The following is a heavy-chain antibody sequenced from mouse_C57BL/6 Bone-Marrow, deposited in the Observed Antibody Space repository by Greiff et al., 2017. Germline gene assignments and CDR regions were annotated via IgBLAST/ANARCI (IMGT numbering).Heavy chain of an antibody. V-gene: IGHV5-6*01. CDR2: ISSGGSYT. CDR1: GFTFSSYG. D-gene: IGHD1-1*01. J-gene: IGHJ2*01. CDR3: ARGLYGSSFDY. Sequence: EVQLVESGGDLVKPGGSLKLSCAASGFTFSSYGMSWVRQTPDKRLEWVATISSGGSYTYYPDSVKGRFTISRDNAKNTLYLQMSSLKSEDTAMYYCARGLYGSSFDYWGQGTTLTVSS.